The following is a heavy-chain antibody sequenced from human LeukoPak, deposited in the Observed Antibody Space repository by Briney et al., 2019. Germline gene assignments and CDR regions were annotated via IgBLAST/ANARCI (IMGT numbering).Heavy chain of an antibody. CDR3: AKSQGPCSGGSCSPSPFDS. CDR1: GFTLSSYA. Sequence: PGGSLRLSCAASGFTLSSYAMSGVRQAPGKGREWVSAISGSGDSTYYADSVKGRFTISRENYKNTLYLQMNRLRAADTAVYYCAKSQGPCSGGSCSPSPFDSWGQGTLVTVSS. J-gene: IGHJ4*02. V-gene: IGHV3-23*01. CDR2: ISGSGDST. D-gene: IGHD2-15*01.